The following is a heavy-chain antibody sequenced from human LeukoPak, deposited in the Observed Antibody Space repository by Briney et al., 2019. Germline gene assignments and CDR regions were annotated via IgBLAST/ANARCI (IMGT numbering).Heavy chain of an antibody. Sequence: SETLSLTCAVYGGSFSGYYWSWLRQPPGKGLEWIGEINHSGSTNYNPSLKSRVTISVDTSKNQFSLKLSSVTAADTAVYYCARRAMVRGVILYWGQGTLVTVSS. J-gene: IGHJ4*02. V-gene: IGHV4-34*01. CDR3: ARRAMVRGVILY. CDR2: INHSGST. CDR1: GGSFSGYY. D-gene: IGHD3-10*01.